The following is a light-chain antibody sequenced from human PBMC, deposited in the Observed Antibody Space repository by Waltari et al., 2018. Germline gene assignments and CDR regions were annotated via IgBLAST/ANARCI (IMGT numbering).Light chain of an antibody. CDR1: ELPRKY. CDR2: EDT. J-gene: IGLJ1*01. CDR3: YSSDSTGLRV. Sequence: SSELTQTPSVSVSPGQTARLTCSGHELPRKYAYWFQQKSGQAPRLVIYEDTKRPSGIPERFSGSSSGTVATLTITGAQVDDEADYYCYSSDSTGLRVFGGGTTVVVL. V-gene: IGLV3-10*01.